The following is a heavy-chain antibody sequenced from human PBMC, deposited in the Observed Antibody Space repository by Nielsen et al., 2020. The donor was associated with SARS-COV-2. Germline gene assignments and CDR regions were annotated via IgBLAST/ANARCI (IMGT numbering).Heavy chain of an antibody. V-gene: IGHV3-69-1*01. J-gene: IGHJ6*02. CDR2: ITNTGAE. CDR1: GFTFSDHY. D-gene: IGHD4-17*01. CDR3: ARGTVTTRYYYYYYGMDV. Sequence: GESLKISCAASGFTFSDHYMTWIRQTPGKGLEWISYITNTGAEYYADSVKGRFTISRENAKNSLYLQMNSLRAGDTAVYYCARGTVTTRYYYYYYGMDVWGQGTTVTVSS.